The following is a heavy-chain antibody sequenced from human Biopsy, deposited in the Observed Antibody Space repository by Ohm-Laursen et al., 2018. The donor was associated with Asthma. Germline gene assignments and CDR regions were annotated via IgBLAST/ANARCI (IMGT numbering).Heavy chain of an antibody. CDR1: GGSINNFY. J-gene: IGHJ6*02. Sequence: SDTLSLTCAVSGGSINNFYWSWIRQPPGKGLESIGHVYYSGSTNYNPSLKSRVTISIDASKNQFSLELTYVTAADTAQYYCVRQSGYRSGWPKLLFVYYGMDVWGPGTTVTVSS. CDR2: VYYSGST. D-gene: IGHD6-19*01. V-gene: IGHV4-59*08. CDR3: VRQSGYRSGWPKLLFVYYGMDV.